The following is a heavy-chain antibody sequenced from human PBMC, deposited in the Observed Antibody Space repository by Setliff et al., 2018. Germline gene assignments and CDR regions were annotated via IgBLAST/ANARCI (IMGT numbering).Heavy chain of an antibody. CDR1: GASISSGEYY. CDR3: ARGRAGHSGH. J-gene: IGHJ4*02. CDR2: IYDSGSI. Sequence: SETLSLTCTVSGASISSGEYYWTWIRQRPGKDLEWIGYIYDSGSIYRNPSLKSRMTISRHTSKNQFSLKLSSVTAADTAVYYCARGRAGHSGHWGQGTLVTVSS. D-gene: IGHD6-19*01. V-gene: IGHV4-30-4*01.